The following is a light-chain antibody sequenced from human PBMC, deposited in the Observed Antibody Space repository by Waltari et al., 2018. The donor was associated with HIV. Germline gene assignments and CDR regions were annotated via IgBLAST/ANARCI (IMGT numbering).Light chain of an antibody. CDR3: RAYTGSNNFVV. Sequence: LPQPPPPPGLLGQPFPIPCPGPPSAVVGYKFVPWSQQHPGKAPKLLIYEFPKRPSGVPDRFSGSKSGNTASLTVSGLQAEDEADYYCRAYTGSNNFVVFGGGTKLTVL. CDR2: EFP. V-gene: IGLV2-8*01. CDR1: PSAVVGYKF. J-gene: IGLJ2*01.